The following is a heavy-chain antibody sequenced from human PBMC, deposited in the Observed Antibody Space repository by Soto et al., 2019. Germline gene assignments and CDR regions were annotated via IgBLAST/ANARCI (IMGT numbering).Heavy chain of an antibody. J-gene: IGHJ4*02. V-gene: IGHV5-51*01. CDR1: GYSFTSYW. CDR3: ARLCGSYLPNPADY. Sequence: EVQLVQSGPEVKKPGESLKISCKGSGYSFTSYWIGWVRQMPGKGLEWMGIISPSDSHTRYSPSFQGQVTISADKSISTAYLQWSSLKASDTAIYYCARLCGSYLPNPADYWGQGTLVTVSS. D-gene: IGHD1-26*01. CDR2: ISPSDSHT.